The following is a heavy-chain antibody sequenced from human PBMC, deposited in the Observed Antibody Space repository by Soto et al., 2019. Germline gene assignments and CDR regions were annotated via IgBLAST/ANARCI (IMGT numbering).Heavy chain of an antibody. D-gene: IGHD5-18*01. CDR3: ASVDTAMVVAY. Sequence: PSETLSLACAVSGGSISSGGYSWSWIRQPPGKGLEWIGYIYHSGSTYYNPSLKSRVTISVDRSKNQFSLKLSSVTAADTAVYYCASVDTAMVVAYWGQGTLVTVSS. CDR2: IYHSGST. CDR1: GGSISSGGYS. J-gene: IGHJ4*02. V-gene: IGHV4-30-2*01.